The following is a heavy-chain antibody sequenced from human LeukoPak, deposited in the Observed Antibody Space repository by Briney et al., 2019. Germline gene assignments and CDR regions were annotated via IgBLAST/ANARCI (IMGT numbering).Heavy chain of an antibody. Sequence: GGSLRLSCAASGFTFSSYAMSWVRQAPGQGLEWVSAISDSGGSTYYADSVKGRFTISRDNSKNTLYLQMNSLRAEDTAVYYCAKQDISSSAWYDWGQGTLVTVSS. CDR3: AKQDISSSAWYD. CDR1: GFTFSSYA. J-gene: IGHJ4*02. CDR2: ISDSGGST. V-gene: IGHV3-23*01. D-gene: IGHD6-19*01.